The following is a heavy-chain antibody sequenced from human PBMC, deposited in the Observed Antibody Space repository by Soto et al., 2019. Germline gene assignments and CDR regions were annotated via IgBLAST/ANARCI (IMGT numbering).Heavy chain of an antibody. CDR3: ARAGRRVAVAALNYYYYGMDV. CDR1: GGTFSSYA. CDR2: IIPIFGTA. V-gene: IGHV1-69*13. D-gene: IGHD6-19*01. J-gene: IGHJ6*02. Sequence: GASVKVSCKASGGTFSSYAISWVRQAPGQGLEWMGGIIPIFGTANYAQKFQGRVTITADESTSTAYMELSSLRSEDTAVYYCARAGRRVAVAALNYYYYGMDVWGQGTTVTVSS.